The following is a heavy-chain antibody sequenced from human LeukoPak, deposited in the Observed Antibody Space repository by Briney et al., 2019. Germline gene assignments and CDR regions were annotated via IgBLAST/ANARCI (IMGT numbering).Heavy chain of an antibody. D-gene: IGHD2-2*01. CDR1: GFTFSSYS. CDR2: ISSSSTI. J-gene: IGHJ4*02. CDR3: ARARGIDIVVVPAAVNFDY. V-gene: IGHV3-48*04. Sequence: GGSLRLSCAASGFTFSSYSMNWVRQAPGKGLEWVSYISSSSTIYYADSVKGRFTISRDNAKNSLYLQMNSLRAEDTAVYYCARARGIDIVVVPAAVNFDYWGQGTLVTVSS.